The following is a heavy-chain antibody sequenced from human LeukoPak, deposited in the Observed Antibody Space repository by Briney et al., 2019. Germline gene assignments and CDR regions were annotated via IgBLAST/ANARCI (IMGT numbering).Heavy chain of an antibody. V-gene: IGHV3-7*01. J-gene: IGHJ4*02. CDR1: GFTFSIYW. Sequence: GGSLRLSCAASGFTFSIYWMSWVRQAPGKGLEWVANINQDGGEKYYVDSVKGRFTISRDNAKNSLYLQMNSLRAEDTAVYYCARDAVTTDFDYWGQGTLVTVSS. CDR2: INQDGGEK. D-gene: IGHD4-17*01. CDR3: ARDAVTTDFDY.